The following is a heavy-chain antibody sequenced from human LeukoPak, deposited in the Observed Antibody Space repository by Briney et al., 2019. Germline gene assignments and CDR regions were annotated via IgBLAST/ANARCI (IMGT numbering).Heavy chain of an antibody. D-gene: IGHD6-13*01. V-gene: IGHV4-59*11. Sequence: PSETLSLTCVVSGGSISSHYWSWIRQPPGKGLEWIGYIYFSGYTNYNPSLKSRVTISVDTSKNQFSLKLSSVTAADTAVYYCARIAVAAAGTYYFDYWGQGTLVTVSS. J-gene: IGHJ4*02. CDR1: GGSISSHY. CDR3: ARIAVAAAGTYYFDY. CDR2: IYFSGYT.